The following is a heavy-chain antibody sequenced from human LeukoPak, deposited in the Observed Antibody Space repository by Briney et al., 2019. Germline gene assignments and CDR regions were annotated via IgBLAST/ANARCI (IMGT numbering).Heavy chain of an antibody. J-gene: IGHJ4*02. CDR3: AAARGATIELLDY. CDR1: GFTFTRSA. CDR2: IVVGSGNT. D-gene: IGHD5-12*01. Sequence: SVTVSCKASGFTFTRSAVQWVRQARGQGLEWIGWIVVGSGNTNYAQKFQERVTITRDMSTSTAYMELSSLRSEDTAVYYCAAARGATIELLDYWGQGTLVTVSS. V-gene: IGHV1-58*01.